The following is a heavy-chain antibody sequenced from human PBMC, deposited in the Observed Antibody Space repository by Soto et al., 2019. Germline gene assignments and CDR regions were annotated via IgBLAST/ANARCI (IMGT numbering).Heavy chain of an antibody. D-gene: IGHD3-9*01. CDR1: GFTFSSYS. V-gene: IGHV3-23*01. CDR3: ANSQDDILTGYGYFDY. Sequence: PGGSLRLSCAASGFTFSSYSMSWVRQAPGKGLEWVSAISGSGGSTYYADSVKGRFTISRDNSKNTLYLQMNSLRAEDTAVYYCANSQDDILTGYGYFDYWGQGTLVTVSS. J-gene: IGHJ4*02. CDR2: ISGSGGST.